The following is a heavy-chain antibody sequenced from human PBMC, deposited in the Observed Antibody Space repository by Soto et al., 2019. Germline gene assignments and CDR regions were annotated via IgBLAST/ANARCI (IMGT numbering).Heavy chain of an antibody. CDR3: AREYYYDSSGYSLDYYGMDV. CDR1: GGTFSSYA. Sequence: ASVKVSCKASGGTFSSYAISWVRQAPGQRLEWMGWINAGNGNTKYSQKFQGRVTITADESTSTAYMELSSLRSEDTAVYYCAREYYYDSSGYSLDYYGMDVWGQGTTVTVSS. J-gene: IGHJ6*02. CDR2: INAGNGNT. V-gene: IGHV1-3*01. D-gene: IGHD3-22*01.